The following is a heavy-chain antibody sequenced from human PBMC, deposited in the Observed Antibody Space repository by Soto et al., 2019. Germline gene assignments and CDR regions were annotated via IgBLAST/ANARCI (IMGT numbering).Heavy chain of an antibody. V-gene: IGHV3-23*01. CDR2: IGGGGNDA. CDR3: ARSIFFASTDTEPFDY. D-gene: IGHD3-3*02. J-gene: IGHJ4*02. CDR1: RFTFSSYA. Sequence: EVQLLESGGGLVQPGGSLVLSCAASRFTFSSYAMSWVRQAPGKGLEWVSSIGGGGNDAYYADSVKGRFTISRDNSQNTMNLQMSSLRADDTAVYYCARSIFFASTDTEPFDYWGQGALVTVSS.